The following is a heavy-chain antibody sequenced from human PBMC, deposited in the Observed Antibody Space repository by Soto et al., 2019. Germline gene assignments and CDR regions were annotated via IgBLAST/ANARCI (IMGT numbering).Heavy chain of an antibody. CDR1: GFTFSSYA. Sequence: QPGGALRLSGAASGFTFSSYAMIWVRHAPGKGLDVGSAISGSGGSTYDAASVKGRFTISRDNSNNTLYLQMNSLRAEATAVYYCAKADCSGGSCYSVYWGPGTLVTVSS. CDR2: ISGSGGST. D-gene: IGHD2-15*01. J-gene: IGHJ4*02. CDR3: AKADCSGGSCYSVY. V-gene: IGHV3-23*01.